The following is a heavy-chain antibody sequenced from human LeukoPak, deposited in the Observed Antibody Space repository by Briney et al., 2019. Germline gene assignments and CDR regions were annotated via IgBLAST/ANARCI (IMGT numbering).Heavy chain of an antibody. CDR3: VRDRGRASTDY. Sequence: PGGSLRLSCAASGITFGGYWMSWVRQAPGKGLEWVANIKPDGSEENYVDSVKGRFTNSRDNAKNSLSLQMNSLRADDTAVYYCVRDRGRASTDYWGQGALVTVSS. CDR2: IKPDGSEE. J-gene: IGHJ4*02. D-gene: IGHD1-26*01. V-gene: IGHV3-7*01. CDR1: GITFGGYW.